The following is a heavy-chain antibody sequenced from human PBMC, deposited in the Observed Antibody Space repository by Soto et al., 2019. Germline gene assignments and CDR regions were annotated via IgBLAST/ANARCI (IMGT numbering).Heavy chain of an antibody. CDR3: ARHDDWFDP. CDR1: GDSMTSPPYY. V-gene: IGHV4-39*01. CDR2: VYYSGAT. Sequence: SETLSLTCNVSGDSMTSPPYYWGWIRQPPGKGLEWIGTVYYSGATYYNPSLRGRLTVSADTSKNYFSLRLTSVTAAGTAVYYWARHDDWFDPWGQGILVTVSS. J-gene: IGHJ5*02.